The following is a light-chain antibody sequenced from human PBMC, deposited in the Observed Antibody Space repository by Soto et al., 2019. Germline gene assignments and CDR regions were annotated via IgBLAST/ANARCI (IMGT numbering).Light chain of an antibody. V-gene: IGKV3-15*01. J-gene: IGKJ5*01. CDR3: QQYHDWPPIT. CDR2: GAS. Sequence: EIVMPQSPATLSVSPGERATLSCRASRSVINNLAWYQQKPGQAPRLLIYGASTRATGIPARFSGSGSGTEFTLTISSLQSEDFVVYYCQQYHDWPPITFGQGTRLEI. CDR1: RSVINN.